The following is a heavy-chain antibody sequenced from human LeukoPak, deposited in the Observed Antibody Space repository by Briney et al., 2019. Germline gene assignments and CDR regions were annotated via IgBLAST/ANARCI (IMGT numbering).Heavy chain of an antibody. J-gene: IGHJ4*02. V-gene: IGHV3-23*01. D-gene: IGHD6-13*01. CDR3: ARVVGKYSSSWYY. Sequence: PGGSLRLSCAASGLTFKNFAMSWVRQAPGKGLEWLAVTSGDEDSTHYADSVRGHFVISTDNSKNTSFLHMNSLRAEDTAVYYCARVVGKYSSSWYYWGQGTLVTVSS. CDR2: TSGDEDST. CDR1: GLTFKNFA.